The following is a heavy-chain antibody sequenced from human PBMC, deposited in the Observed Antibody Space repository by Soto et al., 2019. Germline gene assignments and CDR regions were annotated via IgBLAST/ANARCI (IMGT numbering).Heavy chain of an antibody. CDR3: ARGVENIVVVLDVFGYYGMDV. D-gene: IGHD2-2*01. CDR1: GYSFTSYA. CDR2: INAGNGNT. V-gene: IGHV1-3*01. J-gene: IGHJ6*02. Sequence: WASVKVSCKASGYSFTSYAIYWVRQAPGQRLEWMGWINAGNGNTKYSQKLQGRVTFTGDTSASTAHMELSSLRSEDTAVYFCARGVENIVVVLDVFGYYGMDVWGHGTTVTVSS.